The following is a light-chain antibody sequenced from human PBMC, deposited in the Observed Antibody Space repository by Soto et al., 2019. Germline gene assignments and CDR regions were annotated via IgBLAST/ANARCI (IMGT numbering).Light chain of an antibody. CDR2: DAS. CDR3: QQRTSWPPKYT. V-gene: IGKV3-11*01. J-gene: IGKJ2*01. CDR1: QSVSSY. Sequence: EIVLTQSPATLSLSPGERATLSCRASQSVSSYLAWYQQKPGQAPRLLIYDASNRATGIPARFSGSGSGTDFTLNISSLEPEDFAVYFCQQRTSWPPKYTFGRGTKLEIK.